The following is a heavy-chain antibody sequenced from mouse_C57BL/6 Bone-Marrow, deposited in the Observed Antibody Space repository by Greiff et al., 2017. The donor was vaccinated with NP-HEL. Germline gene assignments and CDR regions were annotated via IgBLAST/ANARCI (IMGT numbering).Heavy chain of an antibody. CDR1: GYAFSSYW. D-gene: IGHD2-1*01. Sequence: LVESGAELVKPGASVKISCKASGYAFSSYWMNWVKQRPGKGLEWIGQIYPGDGDTNYNGKFKGKATLTADKSSSTAYMQLSSLTSEDSAVYFCARKGGQGGIYYGNYSNWDYFDYWGQGTTLTVSS. CDR3: ARKGGQGGIYYGNYSNWDYFDY. V-gene: IGHV1-80*01. CDR2: IYPGDGDT. J-gene: IGHJ2*01.